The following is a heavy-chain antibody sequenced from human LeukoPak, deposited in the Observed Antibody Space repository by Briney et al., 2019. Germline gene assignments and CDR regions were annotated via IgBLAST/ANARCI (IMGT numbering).Heavy chain of an antibody. D-gene: IGHD3-10*01. CDR3: ARRDFGSARHFFDY. CDR1: GYSFPNYW. V-gene: IGHV5-51*01. J-gene: IGHJ4*02. CDR2: IYPDDSDT. Sequence: GESLKISCQGSGYSFPNYWIGWVRQMPGKGLEWMGIIYPDDSDTRYNPSFQGQVTISADKSISTAFLQWGSLRASDTAMYYCARRDFGSARHFFDYWGQGTLVTVSS.